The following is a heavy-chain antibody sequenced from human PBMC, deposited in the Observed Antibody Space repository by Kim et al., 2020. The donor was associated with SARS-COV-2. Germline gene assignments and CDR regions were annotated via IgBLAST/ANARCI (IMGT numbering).Heavy chain of an antibody. D-gene: IGHD6-6*01. CDR2: ST. CDR3: ARDLGGAGSS. V-gene: IGHV3-74*01. J-gene: IGHJ4*02. Sequence: STSYAQHVKGQFTISRDNGKTTLFLQMVSLKAEDTAVYYCARDLGGAGSSWGQGTPVSVSS.